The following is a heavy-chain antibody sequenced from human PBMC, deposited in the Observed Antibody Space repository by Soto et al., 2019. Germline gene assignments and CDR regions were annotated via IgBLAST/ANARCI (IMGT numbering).Heavy chain of an antibody. Sequence: ASVKVSCKVSGYTLTELSMHWVRQAPGKGLECMGGFDPEDGETIYAQKFQGRVTMTEDTSTDTAYMELSSLRSEDTAVYYCATDKGYSLILPQTKGLGFDYWGQGTLVTVSS. J-gene: IGHJ4*02. CDR2: FDPEDGET. CDR3: ATDKGYSLILPQTKGLGFDY. D-gene: IGHD5-18*01. CDR1: GYTLTELS. V-gene: IGHV1-24*01.